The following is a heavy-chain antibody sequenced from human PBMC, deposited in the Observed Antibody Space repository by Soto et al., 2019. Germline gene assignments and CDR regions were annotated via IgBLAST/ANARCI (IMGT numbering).Heavy chain of an antibody. CDR3: ARDLWLRFRRPDAFDI. Sequence: SETLSLTCAVSGGSISSSNWWSWVRQPPGKGLEWIGEIYHSGSTNYNPSLKSRVTISVDKSKNQFSLKLSSVTAADTAVYYCARDLWLRFRRPDAFDIWGQGTMVTVSS. CDR1: GGSISSSNW. CDR2: IYHSGST. J-gene: IGHJ3*02. V-gene: IGHV4-4*02. D-gene: IGHD5-12*01.